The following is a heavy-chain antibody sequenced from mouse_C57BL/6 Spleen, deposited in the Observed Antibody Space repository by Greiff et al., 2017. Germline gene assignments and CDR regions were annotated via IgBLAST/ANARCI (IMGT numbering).Heavy chain of an antibody. V-gene: IGHV1-18*01. CDR1: GYTFTDYN. CDR2: INPNNGGT. J-gene: IGHJ3*01. Sequence: EVQLQQSGPELVKPGASVKIPCKASGYTFTDYNMDWVKQSHGRSLEWIGDINPNNGGTIYNQKFKGKATLTVDKSSSTAYMVLRSLASEDTAVYYCARREGFDYYGSSFAYWGQGTLVTVSA. D-gene: IGHD1-1*01. CDR3: ARREGFDYYGSSFAY.